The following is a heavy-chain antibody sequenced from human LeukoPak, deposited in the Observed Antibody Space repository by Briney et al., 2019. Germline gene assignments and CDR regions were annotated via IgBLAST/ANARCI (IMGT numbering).Heavy chain of an antibody. J-gene: IGHJ4*02. V-gene: IGHV4-39*07. CDR2: INHSGST. CDR3: ARGASVVVAADPNTPYYFDY. D-gene: IGHD2-15*01. CDR1: GGSISSSSYY. Sequence: PSETLSLTCTVSGGSISSSSYYWGWIRQPPGKGLEWIGEINHSGSTNYNPSLKSRVTISVDASKNQFSLKLSSVTAADTAVYYCARGASVVVAADPNTPYYFDYWGQGTLVTVSS.